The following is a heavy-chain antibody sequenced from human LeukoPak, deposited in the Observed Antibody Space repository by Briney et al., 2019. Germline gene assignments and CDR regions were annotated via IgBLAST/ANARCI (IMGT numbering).Heavy chain of an antibody. J-gene: IGHJ4*02. Sequence: GGSLRLSCAASGFTFSSYWMHWVRQVPGKGLVWVSRINSDGSTTSYADCVKGRFTISRDNAKNTLYLQMNSLAVEDTAVYYCARVSPNTVTTLQYFDYWGQGTLVTVSS. D-gene: IGHD4-17*01. CDR3: ARVSPNTVTTLQYFDY. CDR2: INSDGSTT. V-gene: IGHV3-74*01. CDR1: GFTFSSYW.